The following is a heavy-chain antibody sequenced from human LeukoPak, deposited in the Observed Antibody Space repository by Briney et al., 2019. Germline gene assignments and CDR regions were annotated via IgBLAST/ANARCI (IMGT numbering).Heavy chain of an antibody. CDR2: IYYSGST. J-gene: IGHJ4*02. V-gene: IGHV4-31*03. D-gene: IGHD6-13*01. CDR1: GGSISSGGYY. Sequence: SQTLSLTCTVSGGSISSGGYYWSWIRQHPGKGLEWIGYIYYSGSTYYNPSLKSRVTISVDTSKNQFSLKLSSVTAADTAVYYCARHWAAAGPGDYWGQGTLVTVSS. CDR3: ARHWAAAGPGDY.